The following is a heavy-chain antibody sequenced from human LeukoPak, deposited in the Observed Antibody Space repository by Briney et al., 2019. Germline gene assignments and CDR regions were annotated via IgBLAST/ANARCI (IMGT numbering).Heavy chain of an antibody. CDR2: ISGSGGST. CDR1: GFTLNNAW. CDR3: AKGTYYYDSSGYSVDY. D-gene: IGHD3-22*01. Sequence: GGSLRLSCAASGFTLNNAWMSWVRQAPGKGLEWVLSISGSGGSTYYADSVKGRFTISRDNSKNTLYLQMNSLRVEDTAVYYCAKGTYYYDSSGYSVDYWGQGTLVTVSS. V-gene: IGHV3-23*01. J-gene: IGHJ4*02.